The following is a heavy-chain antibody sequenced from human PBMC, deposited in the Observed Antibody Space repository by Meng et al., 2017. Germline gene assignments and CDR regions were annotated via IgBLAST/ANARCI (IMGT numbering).Heavy chain of an antibody. D-gene: IGHD5-24*01. J-gene: IGHJ4*01. CDR2: IYYSGST. Sequence: GSLRLSCTVSGGSISSYYWSWIRQPPGKGLEWIGYIYYSGSTNYNPSLKSRVTISVDTSKNQFSLKLSSVTAADTAVYYCASGDGYNTFDYWGHGTLVTFAS. V-gene: IGHV4-59*01. CDR3: ASGDGYNTFDY. CDR1: GGSISSYY.